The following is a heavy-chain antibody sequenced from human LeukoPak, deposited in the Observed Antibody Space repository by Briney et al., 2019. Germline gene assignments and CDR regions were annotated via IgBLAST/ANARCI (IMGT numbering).Heavy chain of an antibody. V-gene: IGHV3-21*01. CDR3: ARDLSYSSSPYYFDY. D-gene: IGHD6-13*01. CDR1: GFTFSTYT. Sequence: GGSLRLSCAASGFTFSTYTMNWVRQAPGKGLEWVSSISGSSSYIYYRDSVKGRFTISRDNAKNSLYLQMNSLRAGDTAVYYCARDLSYSSSPYYFDYWGQGSLVTVSS. J-gene: IGHJ4*02. CDR2: ISGSSSYI.